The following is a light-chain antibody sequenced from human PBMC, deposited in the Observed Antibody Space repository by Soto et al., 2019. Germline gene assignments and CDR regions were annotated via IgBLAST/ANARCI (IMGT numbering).Light chain of an antibody. CDR3: QQSYSTPGT. V-gene: IGKV1-39*01. CDR2: AAS. Sequence: DIPMTQSPSSLSASVGDRVTITCRASQSISSYLNWYQQKPGKAPKLLIYAASSLQSGVPSRFSGSGSGTDFTLTISSLQPEDVAIYYCQQSYSTPGTFGQGTKVEVK. J-gene: IGKJ1*01. CDR1: QSISSY.